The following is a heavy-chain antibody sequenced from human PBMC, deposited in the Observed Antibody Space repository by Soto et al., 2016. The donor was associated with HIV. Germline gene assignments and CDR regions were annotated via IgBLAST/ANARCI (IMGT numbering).Heavy chain of an antibody. CDR2: ISSSSSYI. J-gene: IGHJ4*02. CDR3: ARDLSGLAAADYFDY. V-gene: IGHV3-21*01. D-gene: IGHD6-13*01. Sequence: EVQLVESGGGLVKPGGSLRLSCAASGFTFSSYSMNWVRQAPGKGLEWVSSISSSSSYIYYADSVKGRFTISRDNAKNSLYLQMNSLRAEDTAVYYCARDLSGLAAADYFDYWGQGTLVTVSS. CDR1: GFTFSSYS.